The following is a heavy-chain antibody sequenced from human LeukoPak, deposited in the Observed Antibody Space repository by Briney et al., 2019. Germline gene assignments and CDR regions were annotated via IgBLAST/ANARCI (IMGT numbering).Heavy chain of an antibody. CDR3: ARLYCGGDCYSGTFDY. CDR1: GGSFSGYY. CDR2: IYYSGST. V-gene: IGHV4-34*01. D-gene: IGHD2-21*02. J-gene: IGHJ4*02. Sequence: SETLSLTCAAYGGSFSGYYWGWIRQPPGKGLEWTGNIYYSGSTYYNPSLKSRVTISVDTSKNQFSLKLSSVTAADTAVYYCARLYCGGDCYSGTFDYWGQGTLVTVSS.